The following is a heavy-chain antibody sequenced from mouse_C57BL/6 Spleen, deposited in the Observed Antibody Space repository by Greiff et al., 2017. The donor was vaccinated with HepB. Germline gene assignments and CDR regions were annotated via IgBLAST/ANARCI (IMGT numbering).Heavy chain of an antibody. J-gene: IGHJ4*01. V-gene: IGHV5-9-1*02. D-gene: IGHD2-4*01. Sequence: EVMLVESGEGLVKPGGSLKLSCAASGFTFSSYAMSWVRQTPEKRLEWVAYISSGGDYIYYADTVKGRFTISRDNARNTLYLQMSSLKSEDTAMYYCTRVEGYDYDDYAMDYWGQGTSVTVSS. CDR1: GFTFSSYA. CDR3: TRVEGYDYDDYAMDY. CDR2: ISSGGDYI.